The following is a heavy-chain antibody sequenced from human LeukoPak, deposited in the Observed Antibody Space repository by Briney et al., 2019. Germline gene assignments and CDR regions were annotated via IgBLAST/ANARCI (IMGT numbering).Heavy chain of an antibody. V-gene: IGHV4-31*03. CDR2: IYYSGST. D-gene: IGHD3-10*01. CDR1: GVSISSGGYY. J-gene: IGHJ6*02. CDR3: ARDYGSGKAAYYYYYGMDV. Sequence: PSETLSLTCTVSGVSISSGGYYWSWIRQHPGKGLEWIGYIYYSGSTYYNPSLKSRVTISVDTSKNQFSLKLSSVTAADTAVYYCARDYGSGKAAYYYYYGMDVWGQGTTVTVSS.